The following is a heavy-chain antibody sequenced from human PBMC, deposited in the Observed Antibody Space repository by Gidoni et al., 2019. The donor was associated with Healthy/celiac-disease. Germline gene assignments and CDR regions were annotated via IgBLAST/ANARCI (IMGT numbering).Heavy chain of an antibody. V-gene: IGHV3-23*01. Sequence: EVQLLESGGGLGQPGGSLRLSCAASGFTFSSYAMSWVRQTPWRGLAWVYAISGSGGRTYYADSVRGRLTISRDNSKNTLYLQMNSLRAEETAVYYCAKDFRFDHWGQGTLVTVSA. CDR1: GFTFSSYA. CDR3: AKDFRFDH. CDR2: ISGSGGRT. J-gene: IGHJ5*02.